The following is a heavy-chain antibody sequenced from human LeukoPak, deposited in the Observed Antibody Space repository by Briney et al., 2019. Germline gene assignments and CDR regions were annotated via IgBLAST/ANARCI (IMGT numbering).Heavy chain of an antibody. J-gene: IGHJ4*02. V-gene: IGHV1-2*02. Sequence: ASVKVSCKASGYTFTGYYMHWVRQAPGQGLEWMGWINPNSGGTNYAQKLQGRVTMTRDTSISTAYMELNSLRSEDTAVYYCVRVVPSLFHFDYWGQGALVTVSS. CDR2: INPNSGGT. CDR3: VRVVPSLFHFDY. CDR1: GYTFTGYY. D-gene: IGHD3-16*01.